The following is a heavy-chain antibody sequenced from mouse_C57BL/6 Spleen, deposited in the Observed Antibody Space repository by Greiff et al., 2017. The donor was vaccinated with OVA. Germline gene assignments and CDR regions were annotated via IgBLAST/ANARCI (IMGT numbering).Heavy chain of an antibody. CDR1: GYTFTSYW. Sequence: QVQLQQPGTELVKPGASVKLSCKASGYTFTSYWMHWVKQRPGQGLEWIGNINPSNGGTNSNEKFKSKATLNVDKSSSTAYMQLSSLTSEDSAVYYCAREGYGTNWYFDVWGTGTTVTVSS. CDR2: INPSNGGT. J-gene: IGHJ1*03. V-gene: IGHV1-53*01. CDR3: AREGYGTNWYFDV. D-gene: IGHD2-10*02.